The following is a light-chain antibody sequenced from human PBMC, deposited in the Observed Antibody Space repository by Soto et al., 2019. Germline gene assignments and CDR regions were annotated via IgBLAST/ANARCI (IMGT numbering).Light chain of an antibody. Sequence: DIQMTQSPSFVSGSIGDRVTITCRASQDIRFGLAWYQQKPGKAPKSLIRGASSLQPGVPSRFSGSESGTDFPLTLTSLQPAAFATHYCQHSHSFPLTLGGGTTVDTK. CDR1: QDIRFG. V-gene: IGKV1D-12*01. CDR3: QHSHSFPLT. CDR2: GAS. J-gene: IGKJ4*01.